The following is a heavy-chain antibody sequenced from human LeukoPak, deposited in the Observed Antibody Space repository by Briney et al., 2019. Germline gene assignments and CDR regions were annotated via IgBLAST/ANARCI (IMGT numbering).Heavy chain of an antibody. Sequence: GGSLRLSCAASGFTFSSYEMNWVRQAPGRGRGWVSYISSSGSTTHYADSVKGRFTISRDNAKKSLYLQMNSLRAEDTAVYYCARDNYDSSGYYFDWGQGTLVTVSS. CDR3: ARDNYDSSGYYFD. CDR2: ISSSGSTT. V-gene: IGHV3-48*03. J-gene: IGHJ4*02. CDR1: GFTFSSYE. D-gene: IGHD3-22*01.